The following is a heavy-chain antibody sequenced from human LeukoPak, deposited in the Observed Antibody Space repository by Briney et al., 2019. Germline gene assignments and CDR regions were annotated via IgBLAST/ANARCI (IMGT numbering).Heavy chain of an antibody. V-gene: IGHV3-7*01. D-gene: IGHD2/OR15-2a*01. J-gene: IGHJ6*03. Sequence: GGSLRLSCTASGFTTHYWLNWVRQSPGKGVEGVANIDRDGRVQHYQDSVEGRFTISGNSAKNSLDLQMHSLRAEDTAVYYCTGGSDKVLSGEYCYYMDVWDKGTTVTVSS. CDR1: GFTTHYW. CDR3: TGGSDKVLSGEYCYYMDV. CDR2: IDRDGRVQ.